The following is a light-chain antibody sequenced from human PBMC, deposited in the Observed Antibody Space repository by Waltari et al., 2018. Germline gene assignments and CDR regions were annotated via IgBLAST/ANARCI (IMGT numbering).Light chain of an antibody. CDR1: QSVLYSSNNKKY. CDR3: QQYYSTPS. J-gene: IGKJ2*01. CDR2: WAS. V-gene: IGKV4-1*01. Sequence: DIVMTQSPDSLAVSLGERATINCKSSQSVLYSSNNKKYLAWYQQKPGRPPRLLIYWASTRESGVPDRFGGSGSGTDFTLTISSLQAEDVAVYYCQQYYSTPSFGQGTKLEIK.